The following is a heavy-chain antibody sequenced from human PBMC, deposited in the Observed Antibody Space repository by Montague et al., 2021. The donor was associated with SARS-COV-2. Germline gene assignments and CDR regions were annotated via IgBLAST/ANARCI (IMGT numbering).Heavy chain of an antibody. V-gene: IGHV4-59*01. Sequence: SETPSLTCTVSGGSIGAYYWSWIRQPPGKGPEWIAYISSSGTTNYNPSLKSRITVSVDTSRNQLSLKLSSVTAADSAVYYCARGARRKYLEWSGSRYDYYGMDVWGQGTTVTVSS. D-gene: IGHD3-3*01. J-gene: IGHJ6*02. CDR1: GGSIGAYY. CDR2: ISSSGTT. CDR3: ARGARRKYLEWSGSRYDYYGMDV.